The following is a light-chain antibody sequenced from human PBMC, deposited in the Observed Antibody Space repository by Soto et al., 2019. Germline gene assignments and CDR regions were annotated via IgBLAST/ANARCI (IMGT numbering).Light chain of an antibody. V-gene: IGKV3-15*01. J-gene: IGKJ1*01. Sequence: EIVMTQSLATLSVSPGVRATLSCRASQSVSSNLSWYQQKPGQAPRLLIYVASTRATGIPVRFSGSGSWTAFTLIISSQQSEDFAVYYCQQYNNWWTFGQGTKVEIK. CDR3: QQYNNWWT. CDR1: QSVSSN. CDR2: VAS.